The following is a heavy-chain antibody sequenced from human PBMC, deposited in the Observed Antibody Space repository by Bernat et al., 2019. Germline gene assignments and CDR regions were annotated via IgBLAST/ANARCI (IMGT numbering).Heavy chain of an antibody. CDR1: GFAVSSNY. CDR3: ARVGYSSGWYWYFAR. J-gene: IGHJ2*01. V-gene: IGHV3-53*01. D-gene: IGHD6-19*01. CDR2: IYSGSNT. Sequence: EVQLVESGGGLIQPGGSLRLSCAASGFAVSSNYMSWVRQAPGKGLEWVSVIYSGSNTYYADSVKGRFTISRDNSKNTLYLQMNILRAEYTAVYYCARVGYSSGWYWYFARWGRGTLVTVSS.